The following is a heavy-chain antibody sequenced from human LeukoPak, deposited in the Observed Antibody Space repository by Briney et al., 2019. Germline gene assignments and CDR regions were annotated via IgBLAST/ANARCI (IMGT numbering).Heavy chain of an antibody. V-gene: IGHV3-74*01. Sequence: GGSLRLSCAASGFTFSTYWMHWVRQAPGKGLVWVSRIGSDGISTIYADSVQGRFTISRDNAKNTLYLQMNRLRAEDTAVYYCASSGGAQAGYNWFDPWGQGTLVTVSS. J-gene: IGHJ5*02. CDR3: ASSGGAQAGYNWFDP. CDR2: IGSDGIST. CDR1: GFTFSTYW. D-gene: IGHD1-26*01.